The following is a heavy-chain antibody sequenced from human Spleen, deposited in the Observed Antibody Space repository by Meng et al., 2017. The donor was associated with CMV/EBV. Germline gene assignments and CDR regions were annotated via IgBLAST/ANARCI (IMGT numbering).Heavy chain of an antibody. J-gene: IGHJ4*02. V-gene: IGHV4-61*01. CDR3: ATGWYPWKPDY. Sequence: SETLSLTCTVSGGSVSSGSYYWSWIRQPPGKGLEWIGYVSYSGSTKYNPSLKSRVTISIDTSKNQLSLNLNSVTAADTAVYYCATGWYPWKPDYWGQGTLVTVSS. CDR1: GGSVSSGSYY. CDR2: VSYSGST. D-gene: IGHD1-1*01.